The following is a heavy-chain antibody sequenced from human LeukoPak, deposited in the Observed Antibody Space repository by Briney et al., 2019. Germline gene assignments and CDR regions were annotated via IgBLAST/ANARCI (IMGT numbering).Heavy chain of an antibody. D-gene: IGHD3-3*01. CDR1: GFTFSSYS. Sequence: GGSLRLSCASSGFTFSSYSMNWVRQAPGKGLEWVSSISSSSTYIYYADSVKGRFTISRDNAKNSLYLQMNSLRAEDTAVYYCARDYDFCPREWGQGTLVTVSS. V-gene: IGHV3-21*01. J-gene: IGHJ4*02. CDR2: ISSSSTYI. CDR3: ARDYDFCPRE.